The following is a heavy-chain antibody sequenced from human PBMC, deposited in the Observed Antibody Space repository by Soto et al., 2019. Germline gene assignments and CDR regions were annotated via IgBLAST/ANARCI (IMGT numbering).Heavy chain of an antibody. CDR2: INYSGTT. Sequence: KPSEPLSLTCSVSGGSFSSDSFIWSWVRQFPGKGLEWIGYINYSGTTYYNPSLRSRITMSVDASKNQLSLNLSSVTAADTAVYYCARDHKWDGMDVWGQGTTVTVSS. D-gene: IGHD1-26*01. V-gene: IGHV4-31*03. J-gene: IGHJ6*02. CDR1: GGSFSSDSFI. CDR3: ARDHKWDGMDV.